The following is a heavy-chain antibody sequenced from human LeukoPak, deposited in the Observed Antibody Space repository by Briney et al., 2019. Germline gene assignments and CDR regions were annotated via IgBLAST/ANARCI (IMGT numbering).Heavy chain of an antibody. CDR3: ARRARRGGSASCYGCSMDV. CDR2: ITSSGSTI. CDR1: GFTFSSYE. V-gene: IGHV3-48*03. Sequence: PGGSLRLSCEASGFTFSSYEMNWVRQAPGKGLDLVSYITSSGSTIYYADSVKGRFTISRDNADNSLYLQMNSLRAEDTAVYYCARRARRGGSASCYGCSMDVWGRGTTVTVSS. D-gene: IGHD2-2*01. J-gene: IGHJ6*04.